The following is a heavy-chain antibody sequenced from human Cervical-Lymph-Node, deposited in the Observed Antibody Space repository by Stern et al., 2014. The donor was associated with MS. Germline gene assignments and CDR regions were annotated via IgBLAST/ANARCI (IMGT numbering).Heavy chain of an antibody. CDR3: ARDLRIAVAGGYYNYGMDV. J-gene: IGHJ6*02. V-gene: IGHV3-13*01. D-gene: IGHD6-19*01. CDR1: GFSFSTYD. CDR2: IGTAGDT. Sequence: EVQLVESGGGLVQPGGSLRLSCAASGFSFSTYDMHWVRQATGKGLGWVSAIGTAGDTYYPGSVKGRFTISRENAKNSLYLQMNSLRAGDTAVYYCARDLRIAVAGGYYNYGMDVWGQGTTVTVSS.